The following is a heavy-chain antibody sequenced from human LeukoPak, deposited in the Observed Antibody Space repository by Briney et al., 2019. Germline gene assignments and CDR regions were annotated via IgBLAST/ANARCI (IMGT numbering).Heavy chain of an antibody. CDR3: AREEREYCGGDCNDAFDI. CDR1: GFTFSSSY. Sequence: GGSLRLSCAVYGFTFSSSYMHWVRQAPGKGLEYVSAISPSGDSTYYTNSVKGRFTISRDNSKNTLFLQMGSLTAEDTAVYYCAREEREYCGGDCNDAFDIWGQGTMVTVSS. J-gene: IGHJ3*02. D-gene: IGHD2-21*02. CDR2: ISPSGDST. V-gene: IGHV3-64*01.